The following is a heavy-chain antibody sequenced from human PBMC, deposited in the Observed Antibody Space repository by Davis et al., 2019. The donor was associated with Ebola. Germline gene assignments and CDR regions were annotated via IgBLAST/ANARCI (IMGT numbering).Heavy chain of an antibody. J-gene: IGHJ6*02. V-gene: IGHV1-3*01. CDR3: AREGGLVRGVVITWKYGMDV. CDR1: GYSFTSYW. D-gene: IGHD3-10*01. Sequence: AASVKVSCKGSGYSFTSYWIAWVRQAPGQRLEWMGWINAGNGNTKYSQKFQARVTITRDTSASTVYMELSSLRTEDTAVYYCAREGGLVRGVVITWKYGMDVWGQGTTVTVSS. CDR2: INAGNGNT.